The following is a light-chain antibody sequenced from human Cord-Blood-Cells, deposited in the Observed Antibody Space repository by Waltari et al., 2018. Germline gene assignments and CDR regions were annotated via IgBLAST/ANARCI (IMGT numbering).Light chain of an antibody. V-gene: IGLV1-44*01. Sequence: QSVLTQPPPASGTPGQRVTIPCSGCRSNIGSHTVTWYQQLPGTAPKLLIYSTNQRPAGVPARFSGSKSGTSASLAISGLQAEDEADYYCAAWDDSLNGWVFGGGTKLTVL. CDR1: RSNIGSHT. CDR3: AAWDDSLNGWV. J-gene: IGLJ3*02. CDR2: STN.